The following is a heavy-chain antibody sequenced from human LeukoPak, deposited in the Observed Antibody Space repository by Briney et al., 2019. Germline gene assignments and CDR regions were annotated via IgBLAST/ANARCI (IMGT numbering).Heavy chain of an antibody. J-gene: IGHJ4*02. CDR3: ARHSIRMGVSSPDY. CDR2: IYPGGSDT. D-gene: IGHD2-21*01. CDR1: GYSFTSYW. Sequence: GESLKVSCKGSGYSFTSYWIGWVRQMPGKGLEWMGIIYPGGSDTRYSPSFQGQVTISADKSISTAYLQWSSLKASDTAMYYCARHSIRMGVSSPDYWGQGTLVTVSS. V-gene: IGHV5-51*01.